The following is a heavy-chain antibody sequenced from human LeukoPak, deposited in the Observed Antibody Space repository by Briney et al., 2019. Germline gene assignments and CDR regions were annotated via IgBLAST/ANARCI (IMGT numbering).Heavy chain of an antibody. Sequence: SQTLSLTCAISRXSVSSNSXXWXXXRXSXSRGLEWLGRTYYRSKWYNDYAESVKSRINIKPDTSRNQFSLQLNSVTPEDTAVYYCVRDQAGLDYWGQGTLVTVSS. CDR1: RXSVSSNSXX. V-gene: IGHV6-1*01. CDR2: TYYRSKWYN. J-gene: IGHJ4*02. CDR3: VRDQAGLDY. D-gene: IGHD6-13*01.